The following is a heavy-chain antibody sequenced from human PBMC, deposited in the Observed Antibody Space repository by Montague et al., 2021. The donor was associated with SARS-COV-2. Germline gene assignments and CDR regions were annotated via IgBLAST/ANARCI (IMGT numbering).Heavy chain of an antibody. J-gene: IGHJ4*02. CDR1: GGSISSGDYY. CDR3: ATDAWATGTEFFDN. CDR2: IYTTGST. Sequence: TLSLTCTVSGGSISSGDYYWSWIRQPAGRTLEWIGRIYTTGSTSYNPSLKSRVTISVDTSKNQFTLKLSSVTAADTAVYYCATDAWATGTEFFDNWGPGTLATVSS. D-gene: IGHD1-1*01. V-gene: IGHV4-61*02.